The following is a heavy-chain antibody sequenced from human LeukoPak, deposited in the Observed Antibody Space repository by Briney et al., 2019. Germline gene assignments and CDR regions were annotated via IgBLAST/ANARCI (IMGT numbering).Heavy chain of an antibody. V-gene: IGHV3-53*01. Sequence: GGSLRLSCAASGFTVSNNYMTWVRQAPGKGLEWVSLIYIDDSTYYADSVKGRFTISRDNSKNMLHLQMNSLRAEDTAVYYCARAANRAFEIWGQGTMVTVSS. CDR1: GFTVSNNY. CDR3: ARAANRAFEI. CDR2: IYIDDST. J-gene: IGHJ3*02.